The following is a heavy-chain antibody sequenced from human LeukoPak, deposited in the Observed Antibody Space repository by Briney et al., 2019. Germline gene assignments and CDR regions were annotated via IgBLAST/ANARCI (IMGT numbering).Heavy chain of an antibody. CDR3: ARNRYYYGSGNYGVPNWFDP. D-gene: IGHD3-10*01. V-gene: IGHV4-59*08. CDR1: GGSISSYY. J-gene: IGHJ5*02. CDR2: IYYSEST. Sequence: SETLSLTCTVSGGSISSYYWSWIRQPPGKGLEWIGYIYYSESTYYKPSLKSRVTISVDTSKNQFSLKLNSVTAADTAVYYCARNRYYYGSGNYGVPNWFDPWGQGTLVTVSS.